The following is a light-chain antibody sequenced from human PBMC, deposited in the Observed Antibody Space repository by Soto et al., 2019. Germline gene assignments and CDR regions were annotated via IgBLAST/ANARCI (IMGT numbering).Light chain of an antibody. Sequence: QSVLTQPPSVSGAPGQGVTISCTGSGSTFGAGYDVHWYQQLPGTAPKLLIYDNRNRPSGVPDRFSGSKSGTSASLAISGLQAEDEADYYCQSYDSGVSVVFGGGTQLTVL. CDR2: DNR. CDR3: QSYDSGVSVV. CDR1: GSTFGAGYD. J-gene: IGLJ2*01. V-gene: IGLV1-40*01.